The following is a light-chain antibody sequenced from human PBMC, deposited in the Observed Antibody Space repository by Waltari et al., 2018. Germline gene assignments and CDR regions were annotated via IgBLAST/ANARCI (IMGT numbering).Light chain of an antibody. J-gene: IGKJ2*01. CDR2: DTS. CDR1: QSLNNF. Sequence: EIVLTQSPATLSLSPGETATLSCRASQSLNNFLAWYQQKPGQAPRLVIYDTSNRATGIPARCTGSGTGTDFTLTISGLEPEDSAVYYCQQRSYWPPFTFGQGTKLEMK. CDR3: QQRSYWPPFT. V-gene: IGKV3-11*01.